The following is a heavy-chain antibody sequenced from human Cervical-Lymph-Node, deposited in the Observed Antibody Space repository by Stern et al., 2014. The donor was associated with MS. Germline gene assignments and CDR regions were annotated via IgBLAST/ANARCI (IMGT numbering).Heavy chain of an antibody. CDR3: AKAPKRGPLSPLDS. V-gene: IGHV3-23*04. CDR1: GFTFSSYA. J-gene: IGHJ5*01. Sequence: EVHLVESGGGLVQPGGSLRLSCAASGFTFSSYAMSWVRQASGKGLEWVSAISGSGGTTYSADSVRGRFTISRDNSKNTLYLQMNSLRAEDTAVYYCAKAPKRGPLSPLDSWGQGTLVTVSS. CDR2: ISGSGGTT. D-gene: IGHD2/OR15-2a*01.